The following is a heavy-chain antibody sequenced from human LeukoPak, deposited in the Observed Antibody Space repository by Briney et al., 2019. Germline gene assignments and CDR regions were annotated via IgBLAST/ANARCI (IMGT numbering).Heavy chain of an antibody. Sequence: GGSLRLSCAASGFTFTSYAMSWVRHAPGKGLEWVSSIRGNVDSRNYADSVKGRFTITRDNSTSTLYLQMNSLRAEDTAVYYCAKDTGVVVALDSWGQGTQVTVSS. CDR2: IRGNVDSR. D-gene: IGHD2-15*01. J-gene: IGHJ4*02. V-gene: IGHV3-23*01. CDR3: AKDTGVVVALDS. CDR1: GFTFTSYA.